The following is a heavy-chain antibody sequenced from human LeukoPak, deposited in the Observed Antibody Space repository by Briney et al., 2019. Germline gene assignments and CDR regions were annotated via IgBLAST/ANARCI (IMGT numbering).Heavy chain of an antibody. CDR3: ARGTIAAAGYYYFDY. Sequence: GGSLRLSCAASGFTFSSYWMSWVRQAPGKGLEWVANIKQDGSEKYYVDSVKGRFTISRDNAKNSLYLQMNSLGAEDTAVYYCARGTIAAAGYYYFDYWGQGTQVTVS. V-gene: IGHV3-7*04. CDR2: IKQDGSEK. D-gene: IGHD6-13*01. J-gene: IGHJ4*02. CDR1: GFTFSSYW.